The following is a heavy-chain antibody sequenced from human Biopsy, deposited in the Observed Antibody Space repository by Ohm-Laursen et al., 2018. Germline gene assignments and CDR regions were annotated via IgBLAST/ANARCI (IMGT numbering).Heavy chain of an antibody. CDR3: AKDLGQVTAAIGY. V-gene: IGHV3-9*01. CDR2: ITWNRGRI. J-gene: IGHJ4*02. D-gene: IGHD2-21*02. Sequence: SLRLSCTASGFTFGNYGMNWVRQAPGKGLEWVAGITWNRGRIDYVDSVKGRFTISRDNAKHSLYLQMNSLRAEDTALYYCAKDLGQVTAAIGYWGQGTLVTVSS. CDR1: GFTFGNYG.